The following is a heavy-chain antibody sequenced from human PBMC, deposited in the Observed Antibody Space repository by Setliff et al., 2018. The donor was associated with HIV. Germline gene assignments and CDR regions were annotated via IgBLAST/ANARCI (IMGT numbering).Heavy chain of an antibody. CDR1: GGTFSSYA. V-gene: IGHV1-69*05. J-gene: IGHJ5*02. Sequence: SVKVSCKASGGTFSSYAISWVRQAPGQGLEWMGGIIPISGTVNYAQKFWGRVKITTHESTSTAYMELSSLRSEDTAVYYCARDFGGYCSSMSCPGLFDPWGQGTLVTVSS. D-gene: IGHD2-2*01. CDR3: ARDFGGYCSSMSCPGLFDP. CDR2: IIPISGTV.